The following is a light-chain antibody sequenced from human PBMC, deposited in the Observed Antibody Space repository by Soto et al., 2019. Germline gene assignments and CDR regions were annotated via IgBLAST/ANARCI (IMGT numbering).Light chain of an antibody. V-gene: IGLV1-44*01. J-gene: IGLJ2*01. CDR3: AAWYDSLNGVV. Sequence: QSVLTQPPSASGTPGQRVTISCSGSSSNIGSKTVNWYQQLPGTAPKLLIYSNNQRPSGVPARFSGSKSGTSASLAISGRQSEDEADYYCAAWYDSLNGVVFGGGTKVTVL. CDR2: SNN. CDR1: SSNIGSKT.